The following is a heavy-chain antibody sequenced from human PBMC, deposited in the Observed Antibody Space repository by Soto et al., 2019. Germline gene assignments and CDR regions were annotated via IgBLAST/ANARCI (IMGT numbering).Heavy chain of an antibody. CDR1: GFTFSSYA. D-gene: IGHD3-10*01. J-gene: IGHJ6*03. CDR2: ISGSGGST. CDR3: AKGFTFHYYYYMDV. V-gene: IGHV3-23*01. Sequence: GGSLRLSCAASGFTFSSYAMSWFGQAPGKGLEWVSAISGSGGSTYYADSVKGRFTISRDNFKNTLYLQMNSLRAEDTAVYYCAKGFTFHYYYYMDVWGKGTTVTVS.